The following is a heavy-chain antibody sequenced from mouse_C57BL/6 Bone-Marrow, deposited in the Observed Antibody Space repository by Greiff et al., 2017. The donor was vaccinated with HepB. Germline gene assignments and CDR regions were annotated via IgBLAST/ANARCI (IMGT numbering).Heavy chain of an antibody. CDR1: GYTFTDYY. V-gene: IGHV1-84*01. CDR3: AREDYYGSSYWYFDV. CDR2: IYPGSGNT. Sequence: QVQLQQSGPELVKPGASVKISCKASGYTFTDYYINWVKQRPGQGLEWIGWIYPGSGNTKYNEKFKGKATLTVHTSSRTAYMQISSLTSEDSAVYFCAREDYYGSSYWYFDVWGTGTTVTVSS. D-gene: IGHD1-1*01. J-gene: IGHJ1*03.